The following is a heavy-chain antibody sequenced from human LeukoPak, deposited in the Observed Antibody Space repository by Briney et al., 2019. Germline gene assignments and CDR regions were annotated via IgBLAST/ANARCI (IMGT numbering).Heavy chain of an antibody. CDR1: GFTFSSYS. V-gene: IGHV3-21*01. D-gene: IGHD5-24*01. Sequence: PGGSLRLSCAVSGFTFSSYSMNWVRQAPGKGLEWVSSISDNGNYIYYADSVKGRFTISRDNAKNSLYLQMNSLRAGDTAVYYCGRETNEMFDYWGQGTLVTDSS. CDR2: ISDNGNYI. J-gene: IGHJ4*02. CDR3: GRETNEMFDY.